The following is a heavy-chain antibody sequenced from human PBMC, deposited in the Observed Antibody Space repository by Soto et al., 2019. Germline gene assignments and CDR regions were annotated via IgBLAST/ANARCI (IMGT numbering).Heavy chain of an antibody. V-gene: IGHV1-69*04. J-gene: IGHJ6*02. Sequence: SVKVSCKVSGVTFSSYFISWVRQAPGQGLEWMGRIIPILNIANYAQKFQGRVTITADKSTSTAYMELNSLRSEDTAVYYCARGYTYDSGSYFGMDVWGQ. CDR3: ARGYTYDSGSYFGMDV. D-gene: IGHD3-10*01. CDR2: IIPILNIA. CDR1: GVTFSSYF.